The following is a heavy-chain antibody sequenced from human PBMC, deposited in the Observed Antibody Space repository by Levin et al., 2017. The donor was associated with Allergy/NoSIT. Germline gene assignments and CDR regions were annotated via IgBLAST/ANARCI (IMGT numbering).Heavy chain of an antibody. CDR2: ISYDGSNK. J-gene: IGHJ6*03. D-gene: IGHD4-11*01. CDR1: GFTFSSYG. CDR3: AKGPVNYYYYYMDV. Sequence: GGSLRLSCAASGFTFSSYGMHWVRQAPGKGLEWVAVISYDGSNKYYADSVKGRFTISRDNSKNTLYLQMNSLRAEDTAVYYCAKGPVNYYYYYMDVWGKGTTVTVSS. V-gene: IGHV3-30*18.